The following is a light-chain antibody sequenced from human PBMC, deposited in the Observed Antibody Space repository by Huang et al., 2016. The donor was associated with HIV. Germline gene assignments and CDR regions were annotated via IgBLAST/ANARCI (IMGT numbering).Light chain of an antibody. CDR2: GVS. CDR1: QSVSSN. Sequence: EIVMTQSPATLSVSPGERATLSCRASQSVSSNLAWYQQKPGQAPRLLIYGVSTRATGIPARFSGSGSGTEFTLTISSLQSEDFAVYYCQQHNNWPRTFGQGTKVEIK. CDR3: QQHNNWPRT. V-gene: IGKV3-15*01. J-gene: IGKJ1*01.